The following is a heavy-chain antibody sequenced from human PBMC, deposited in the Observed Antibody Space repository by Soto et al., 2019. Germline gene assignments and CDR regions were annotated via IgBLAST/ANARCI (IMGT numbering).Heavy chain of an antibody. D-gene: IGHD2-15*01. J-gene: IGHJ3*02. CDR1: GGSISSGGYY. V-gene: IGHV4-31*03. CDR3: ARDREYCSGGSCSLGAFDI. Sequence: SETLSLTCTVSGGSISSGGYYWSWIRQHPGKGLEWVGYIYYSGSTYYNPSLKSRVTISVDTSKNQFSLKLSSVTAADTAVYYCARDREYCSGGSCSLGAFDIWGQGTMVTVSS. CDR2: IYYSGST.